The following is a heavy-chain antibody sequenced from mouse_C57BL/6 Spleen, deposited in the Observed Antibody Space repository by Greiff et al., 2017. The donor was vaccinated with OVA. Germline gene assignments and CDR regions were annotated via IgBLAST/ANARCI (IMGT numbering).Heavy chain of an antibody. CDR2: IYPGDGDT. J-gene: IGHJ2*01. Sequence: QVQLQQSGPELVKPGASVKISCKASGYAFSSSWMNWVKQRPGKGLEWIGRIYPGDGDTNYNGKFKGKATLTADKSSSTAYMQLSSLTSEDSAVYFCARSEGGYDSYWGQGTTLTVSS. CDR3: ARSEGGYDSY. CDR1: GYAFSSSW. V-gene: IGHV1-82*01. D-gene: IGHD2-2*01.